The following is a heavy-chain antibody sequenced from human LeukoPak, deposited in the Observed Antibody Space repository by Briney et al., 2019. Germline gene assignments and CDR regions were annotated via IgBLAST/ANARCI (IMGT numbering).Heavy chain of an antibody. Sequence: SETLSLTCFVSGGSINITTYYWGWIRQTPGKGLEWIVNIYSTGLTYYNPSLKSRVTISVDRSKNQFSLKLTSVTAADTAIYYCGRFPASAEYRHYYHMDVWGKGTTVTVSS. CDR2: IYSTGLT. J-gene: IGHJ6*03. D-gene: IGHD6-25*01. CDR1: GGSINITTYY. V-gene: IGHV4-39*07. CDR3: GRFPASAEYRHYYHMDV.